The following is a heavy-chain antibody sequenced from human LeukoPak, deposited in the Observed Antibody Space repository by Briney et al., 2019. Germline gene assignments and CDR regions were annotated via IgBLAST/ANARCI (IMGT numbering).Heavy chain of an antibody. V-gene: IGHV3-9*01. CDR1: GFKFDDYA. D-gene: IGHD1-14*01. Sequence: GGSLRLSCEASGFKFDDYAMHWVRRAPGKGPEWVSGVSWDSRSVAYADSVRGRFTISRDNAKNSLYLQMNSLTTEDTAFYHCAKGASHGIHYWFDPWGQGTLVTVST. CDR3: AKGASHGIHYWFDP. J-gene: IGHJ5*01. CDR2: VSWDSRSV.